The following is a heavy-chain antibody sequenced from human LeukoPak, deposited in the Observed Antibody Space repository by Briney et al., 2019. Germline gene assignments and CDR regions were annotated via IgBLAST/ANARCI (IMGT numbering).Heavy chain of an antibody. CDR1: GYTFTSYG. CDR3: ARADIVVVVAADYYFDY. J-gene: IGHJ4*02. D-gene: IGHD2-15*01. CDR2: ISAYNGNT. V-gene: IGHV1-18*01. Sequence: EASVKVSCKASGYTFTSYGISWGRQAPGQGLEWMGWISAYNGNTNYAQKLQGRVTMTTDTSTSTAYMELRSLRSEDTAVYYCARADIVVVVAADYYFDYWGQGTLVSVSS.